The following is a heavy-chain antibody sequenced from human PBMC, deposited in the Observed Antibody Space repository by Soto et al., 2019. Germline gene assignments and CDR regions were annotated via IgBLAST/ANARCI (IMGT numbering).Heavy chain of an antibody. CDR1: GFTFSSYN. CDR2: ISTSSSYI. CDR3: ARGDSYGSRGYPYYYYYMDV. Sequence: EVQLVESGGGLVKPGGSLRLSCVVSGFTFSSYNMNWVRQAPGKGLEWVSSISTSSSYIYYADSVKGRFTISRDNDKDSLFLQMKSLRAEDTAVYYCARGDSYGSRGYPYYYYYMDVWGKGTTVTVSS. J-gene: IGHJ6*03. V-gene: IGHV3-21*01. D-gene: IGHD3-10*01.